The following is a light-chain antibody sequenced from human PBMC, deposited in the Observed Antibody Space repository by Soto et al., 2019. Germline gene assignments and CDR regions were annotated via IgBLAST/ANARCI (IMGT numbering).Light chain of an antibody. CDR2: RSD. CDR1: SSNIGSST. CDR3: AAWDEALNGHV. Sequence: QSVLTQPPSASGTPGQRVTISRSGRSSNIGSSTVHWFQQLPGTAPKLLIHRSDQRPSGVPDRFSGSKSGTSASLAISGLQSEDEADYYCAAWDEALNGHVFGTGTKVTVL. V-gene: IGLV1-44*01. J-gene: IGLJ1*01.